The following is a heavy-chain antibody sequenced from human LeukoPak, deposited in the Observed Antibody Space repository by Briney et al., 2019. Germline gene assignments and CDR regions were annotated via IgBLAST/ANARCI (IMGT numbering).Heavy chain of an antibody. V-gene: IGHV3-48*01. CDR2: ISSSSSTI. D-gene: IGHD2-15*01. J-gene: IGHJ4*02. CDR1: GFTFSSYA. Sequence: GGSLRLSCAASGFTFSSYALNWVRQAPGKGLEWVSYISSSSSTIYYTDSVKGRFTISRDNAKNSLYLQINSLKTEDTAVYYCARDDGGQGDYWGQGTLVTVSS. CDR3: ARDDGGQGDY.